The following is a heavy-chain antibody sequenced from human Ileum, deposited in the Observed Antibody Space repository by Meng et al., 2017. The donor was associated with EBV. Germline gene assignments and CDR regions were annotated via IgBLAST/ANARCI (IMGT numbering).Heavy chain of an antibody. J-gene: IGHJ4*02. D-gene: IGHD2-8*01. CDR3: ARAGNGGIYYFTY. Sequence: SGPGVKSPGVSSKFSQYGSCVTFCNCGISWLRQSPGQGLEWIGCISANNVTTNYAQNRQGIITMTTDTTTGTAYMEVRSLRSDDTAVYYCARAGNGGIYYFTYWGQGTLVTVSS. CDR1: CVTFCNCG. CDR2: ISANNVTT. V-gene: IGHV1-18*01.